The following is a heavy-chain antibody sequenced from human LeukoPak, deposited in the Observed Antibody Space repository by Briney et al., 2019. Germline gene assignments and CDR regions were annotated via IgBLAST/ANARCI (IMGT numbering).Heavy chain of an antibody. V-gene: IGHV3-9*01. J-gene: IGHJ4*02. D-gene: IGHD6-13*01. CDR3: AKDIGSRLDHYFDY. Sequence: GGSLRLSCAASGFTFDDYAMHWVRQAPGKGLEWVSGISWNGGSIGYADSVKGRFTISRDNAKNSLYLQMNSLRAEDTALYYCAKDIGSRLDHYFDYWGQGTLVTVSS. CDR2: ISWNGGSI. CDR1: GFTFDDYA.